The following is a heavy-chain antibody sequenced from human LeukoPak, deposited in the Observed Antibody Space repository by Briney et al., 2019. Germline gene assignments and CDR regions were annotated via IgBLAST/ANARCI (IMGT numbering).Heavy chain of an antibody. D-gene: IGHD5-12*01. CDR1: GFTFISYA. CDR2: ISGSGGST. Sequence: PGASLRLSCAASGFTFISYAMSWVRQAPGKGLEWVSTISGSGGSTYYADSVKGRFTISRDNSKNTLYLQMNSLRAEDTAVYYCAKEYSGYDPPDYWGQGTLVTVSS. J-gene: IGHJ4*02. CDR3: AKEYSGYDPPDY. V-gene: IGHV3-23*01.